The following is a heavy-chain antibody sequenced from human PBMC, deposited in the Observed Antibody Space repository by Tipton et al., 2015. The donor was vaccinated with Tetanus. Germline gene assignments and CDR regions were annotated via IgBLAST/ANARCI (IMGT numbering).Heavy chain of an antibody. Sequence: PLRLSCAASGFRFSYSGMHWVRQAPGKGLEWVAVIAFDGKNERYADSVKGRFIISRDNSKNTLYLQMNSLRPEDTAVYYCAKEFQRARIRFFDSWGQGTQVTASS. CDR1: GFRFSYSG. D-gene: IGHD2-15*01. CDR2: IAFDGKNE. J-gene: IGHJ4*02. CDR3: AKEFQRARIRFFDS. V-gene: IGHV3-30*18.